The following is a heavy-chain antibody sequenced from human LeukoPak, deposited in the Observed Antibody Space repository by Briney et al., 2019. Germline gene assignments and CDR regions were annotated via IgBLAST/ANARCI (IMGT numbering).Heavy chain of an antibody. Sequence: ASVKVSCKVSGYTLTELSIHWVRQAPGKGLEWMGGFDPEDGETLYAQQFQGRVTMTEDTSTDTAYMELSSLRSEDTAVFYCATAALDYGVIYYFDYWGQGTLVTVSS. V-gene: IGHV1-24*01. CDR3: ATAALDYGVIYYFDY. D-gene: IGHD4-17*01. J-gene: IGHJ4*02. CDR1: GYTLTELS. CDR2: FDPEDGET.